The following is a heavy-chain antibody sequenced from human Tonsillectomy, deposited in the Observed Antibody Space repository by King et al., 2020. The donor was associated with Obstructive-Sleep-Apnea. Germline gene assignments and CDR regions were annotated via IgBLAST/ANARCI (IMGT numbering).Heavy chain of an antibody. V-gene: IGHV3-11*06. CDR1: GFTFSDYY. J-gene: IGHJ4*02. D-gene: IGHD2-15*01. Sequence: VQLVESGGGLVKPGGSLRLSCAASGFTFSDYYMTWIRQAPGKGLEWVSYISSTSKFANYADSGKGRFTISRDNARNSLYLQMNNLRAEDTAVYYCARPSGYCSGGRCFPFDYWGQGNLVTVSS. CDR3: ARPSGYCSGGRCFPFDY. CDR2: ISSTSKFA.